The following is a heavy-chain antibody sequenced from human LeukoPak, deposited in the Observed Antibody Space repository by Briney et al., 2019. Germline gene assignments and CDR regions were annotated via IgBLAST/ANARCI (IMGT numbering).Heavy chain of an antibody. D-gene: IGHD6-13*01. Sequence: GGSLRLSCAASGFTFSTYAVSWVRQSPGKGLEWVSTISASGGTTYYADSVKGRFTISRDDSMNTLYLQRNSLRADDTAVYYCSKDQGISWTDKYVDYGGQGTPVTV. CDR3: SKDQGISWTDKYVDY. J-gene: IGHJ4*02. CDR2: ISASGGTT. CDR1: GFTFSTYA. V-gene: IGHV3-23*01.